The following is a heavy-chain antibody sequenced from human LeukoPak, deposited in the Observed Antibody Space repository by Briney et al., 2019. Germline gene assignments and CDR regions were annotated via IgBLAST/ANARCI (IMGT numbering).Heavy chain of an antibody. D-gene: IGHD2-21*01. CDR2: INRDGTEK. V-gene: IGHV3-7*04. CDR1: GFNFSDSR. J-gene: IGHJ4*02. Sequence: AGSLRLSCAPSGFNFSDSRMTWVRQAPGKGLQWVANINRDGTEKHFLDSVEGRFIISRDNAKKSLYLQMSSLRPQDTAVYFCVRGDWYFEAWGQGTLVTVSS. CDR3: VRGDWYFEA.